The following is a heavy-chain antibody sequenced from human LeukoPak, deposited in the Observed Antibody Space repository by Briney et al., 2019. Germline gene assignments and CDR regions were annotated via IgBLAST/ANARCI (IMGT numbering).Heavy chain of an antibody. V-gene: IGHV4-61*02. D-gene: IGHD7-27*01. CDR3: AMGGGLGIVDY. CDR2: ISTSGST. CDR1: GGSISSGTYY. Sequence: SETLSLTCTVSGGSISSGTYYWRWIRQPAGKGLERIGRISTSGSTDYNPSLKSRVTISVDMSKNQFSLKLSSVTAADTAVYYYAMGGGLGIVDYWGQGTLVTVSS. J-gene: IGHJ4*02.